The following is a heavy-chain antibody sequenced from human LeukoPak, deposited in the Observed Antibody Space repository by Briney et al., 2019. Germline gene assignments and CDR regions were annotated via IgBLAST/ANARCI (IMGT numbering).Heavy chain of an antibody. D-gene: IGHD6-13*01. CDR3: ARRYSSSWYE. CDR2: IYYSGST. J-gene: IGHJ4*02. Sequence: SETLSLTCAVYGGSFSGYYWSWIRQPPGKGLEWIGYIYYSGSTYYNPSLKSRVTISVDTSKNQFSLKLSSVTAADTAVYYCARRYSSSWYEWGQGTLVTVSS. V-gene: IGHV4-59*08. CDR1: GGSFSGYY.